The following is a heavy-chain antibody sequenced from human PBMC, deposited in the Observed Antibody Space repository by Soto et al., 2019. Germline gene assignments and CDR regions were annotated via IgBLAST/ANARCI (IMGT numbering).Heavy chain of an antibody. CDR3: VQTTGWPGFDF. CDR2: IYGGGTT. Sequence: PGGSLRLSCAASGFTVSIKYMTWVRQAPGKGLGWVSVIYGGGTTYYADSVKGRFTISRDNSKNTLYLQMNSLRAEDTAVYYCVQTTGWPGFDFWGQGTLVTVSS. D-gene: IGHD6-19*01. V-gene: IGHV3-53*01. J-gene: IGHJ4*02. CDR1: GFTVSIKY.